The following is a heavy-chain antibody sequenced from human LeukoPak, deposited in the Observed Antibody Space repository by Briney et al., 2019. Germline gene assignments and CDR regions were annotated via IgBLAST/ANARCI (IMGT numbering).Heavy chain of an antibody. Sequence: GRSLRLSCAASGFTFSGYEMNWVRQAPGKGLEWVSYISSRGTTIYYADSVKGRFTISRDNAKNSLYLQMNSLRAEDTVVYYCARDLSGSYYVAFDIWGQGTMVTVSS. J-gene: IGHJ3*02. V-gene: IGHV3-48*03. CDR1: GFTFSGYE. CDR3: ARDLSGSYYVAFDI. D-gene: IGHD1-26*01. CDR2: ISSRGTTI.